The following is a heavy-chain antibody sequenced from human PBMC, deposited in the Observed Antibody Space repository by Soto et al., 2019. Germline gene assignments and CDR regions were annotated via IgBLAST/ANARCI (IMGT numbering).Heavy chain of an antibody. D-gene: IGHD2-2*01. J-gene: IGHJ6*02. Sequence: ASVKVSCKASGGTFSSYAISWVRQATGQELEWMGGIIPIFGTANYAQKFQGRVTITADESTSTAYIELRSLRSEDTAVYYCSRGERDIVVVPAALGDYYYYGMDVWGQGTTVTVSS. CDR1: GGTFSSYA. CDR3: SRGERDIVVVPAALGDYYYYGMDV. CDR2: IIPIFGTA. V-gene: IGHV1-69*13.